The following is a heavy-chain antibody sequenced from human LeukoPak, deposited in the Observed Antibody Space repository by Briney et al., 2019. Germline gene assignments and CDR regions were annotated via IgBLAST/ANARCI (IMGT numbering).Heavy chain of an antibody. V-gene: IGHV4-59*01. CDR3: ARDVVAVPGSDNWFDP. CDR2: TYSDGST. CDR1: GGSLSGLY. Sequence: PSETLSLTCTVSGGSLSGLYWSWIRQSPRLGLEWIGLTYSDGSTMYNPSLTSRVTISVDTSKNQISLRLTSVTAADTAIYYCARDVVAVPGSDNWFDPWGQGTLVAVSS. J-gene: IGHJ5*02. D-gene: IGHD6-19*01.